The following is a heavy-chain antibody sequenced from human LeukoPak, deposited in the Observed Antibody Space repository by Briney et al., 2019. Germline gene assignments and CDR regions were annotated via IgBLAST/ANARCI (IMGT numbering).Heavy chain of an antibody. D-gene: IGHD2-15*01. Sequence: GGPLRLSCTASGFTFSSYSMNWVRQAPGKGLEWVSSISSSSSYIYYADSVKGRFTISRDNAKNSLYLQMNSLRAEDTAVYYCASASTPGYWGQGALVTVSS. CDR2: ISSSSSYI. J-gene: IGHJ4*02. V-gene: IGHV3-21*01. CDR3: ASASTPGY. CDR1: GFTFSSYS.